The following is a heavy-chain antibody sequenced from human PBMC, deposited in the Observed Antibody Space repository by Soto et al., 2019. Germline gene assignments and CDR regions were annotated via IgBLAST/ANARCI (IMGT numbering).Heavy chain of an antibody. Sequence: QVQLVQSGAEVKKPGSSVKVSCKASGGTFSSYAISWVRQAPGQGLEWMGGIIPIVGTANYEKKFQGRVTITADESTSTAYMELGSLRSEATAVYYCAYCSGGSCYQAIYARDVWGQGTTVTVSS. V-gene: IGHV1-69*12. CDR2: IIPIVGTA. D-gene: IGHD2-15*01. CDR3: AYCSGGSCYQAIYARDV. CDR1: GGTFSSYA. J-gene: IGHJ6*01.